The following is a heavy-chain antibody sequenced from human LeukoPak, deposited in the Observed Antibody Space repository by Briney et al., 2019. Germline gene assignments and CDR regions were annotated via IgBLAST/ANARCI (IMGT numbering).Heavy chain of an antibody. V-gene: IGHV3-33*01. Sequence: GGSLRLSCAASGFAFSTYAIHWVRQAPGKGLEWVAVIWFDGSEQYYADSVKGRFIISRDNSKSTSNLQLNSLRAEDTAVYYCAREGDSRWGELSPWGQGTLVTVSS. D-gene: IGHD3-16*02. J-gene: IGHJ1*01. CDR2: IWFDGSEQ. CDR3: AREGDSRWGELSP. CDR1: GFAFSTYA.